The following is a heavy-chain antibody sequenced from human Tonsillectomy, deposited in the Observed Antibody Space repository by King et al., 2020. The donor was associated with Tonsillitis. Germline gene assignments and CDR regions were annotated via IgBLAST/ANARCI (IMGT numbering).Heavy chain of an antibody. D-gene: IGHD6-13*01. J-gene: IGHJ4*02. CDR2: MNPNSGNT. Sequence: QLVQSGAEVKKPGASVKVSCKASGYTFTSYDINWVRQAAGQGLEWMGWMNPNSGNTGYAQKFQGRVTMTRKTSISTAYMELSSLRSEDTAMYYCARPLGATAAGRSLEYWGQGTLVTVSS. CDR3: ARPLGATAAGRSLEY. CDR1: GYTFTSYD. V-gene: IGHV1-8*01.